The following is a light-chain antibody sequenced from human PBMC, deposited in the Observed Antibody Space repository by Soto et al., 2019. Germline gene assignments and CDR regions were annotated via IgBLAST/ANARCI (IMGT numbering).Light chain of an antibody. Sequence: IKMTHSPSTLSASVGDRVTMTCRASQDIGTWLAWYQQKPEKAPKVLIYRASHLESGVPSRFSASRSGTEFSLTINSLQADDFAPYYCQHYHSYSWTFGQGTKVDI. CDR3: QHYHSYSWT. CDR1: QDIGTW. V-gene: IGKV1-5*03. CDR2: RAS. J-gene: IGKJ1*01.